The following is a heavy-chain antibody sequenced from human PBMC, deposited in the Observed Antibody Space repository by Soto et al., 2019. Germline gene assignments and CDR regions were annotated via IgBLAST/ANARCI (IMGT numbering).Heavy chain of an antibody. D-gene: IGHD3-3*01. J-gene: IGHJ4*02. CDR3: ASDAGSYDLWSGLNGVTDY. CDR1: GFTFSSYS. V-gene: IGHV3-21*01. Sequence: EVQLVESGGGLVQPGGSLRLSCAASGFTFSSYSMNWVRQAPGKGLEWVSSISSSSSYIYYADSVKGRFTISSDNAKNSLYLQMNSLRAEDTAVYYCASDAGSYDLWSGLNGVTDYWGQGTLVTVSS. CDR2: ISSSSSYI.